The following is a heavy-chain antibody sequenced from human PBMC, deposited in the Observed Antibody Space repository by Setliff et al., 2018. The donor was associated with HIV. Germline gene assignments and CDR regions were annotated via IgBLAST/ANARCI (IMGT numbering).Heavy chain of an antibody. V-gene: IGHV7-4-1*02. CDR1: GYTFTSYG. D-gene: IGHD2-15*01. CDR2: INTNTGNP. J-gene: IGHJ4*02. Sequence: ASVKVSCKASGYTFTSYGMNWVRQAPGQGLEWMGWINTNTGNPTYAQGFTGRFVFSLDTSVSTTYLQISSLKAEDTAVYYCARGYCSGGTCYAGLFDYWGRGTRVTVSS. CDR3: ARGYCSGGTCYAGLFDY.